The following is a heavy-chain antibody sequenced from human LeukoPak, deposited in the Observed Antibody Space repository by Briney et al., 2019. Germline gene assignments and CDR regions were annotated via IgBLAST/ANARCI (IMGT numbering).Heavy chain of an antibody. CDR2: IYYSGST. V-gene: IGHV4-59*11. CDR1: GGSISSHY. J-gene: IGHJ4*02. D-gene: IGHD5-12*01. Sequence: SETLSLTCTVSGGSISSHYWSWIRQPPGKGLEWIGYIYYSGSTNYNPSLKSRVTISVDTYKNQFSLKLSSVTAADTAVYYCARGGYYFDYWGQGTLVTVSS. CDR3: ARGGYYFDY.